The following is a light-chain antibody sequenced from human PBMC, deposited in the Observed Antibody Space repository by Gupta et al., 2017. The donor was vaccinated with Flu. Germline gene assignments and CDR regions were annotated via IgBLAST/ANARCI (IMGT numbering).Light chain of an antibody. J-gene: IGKJ1*01. CDR1: QSISIY. CDR2: TAS. CDR3: QQSVSTPLT. V-gene: IGKV1-39*01. Sequence: QMTQSPSSLSASVGDRVTITCRASQSISIYLNWYQQKPGKAPKLLIYTASSLQSGVPSRFSGSGSGTDFTLTISRLQPEDFATYYCQQSVSTPLTFGQGTKVEIK.